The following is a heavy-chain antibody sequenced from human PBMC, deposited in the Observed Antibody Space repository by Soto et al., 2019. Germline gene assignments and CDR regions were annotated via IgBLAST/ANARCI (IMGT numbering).Heavy chain of an antibody. CDR1: GYTFTSYD. CDR3: AREGNCSGGSCYSSYYYYMDV. CDR2: MNPNSGNT. D-gene: IGHD2-15*01. V-gene: IGHV1-8*01. J-gene: IGHJ6*03. Sequence: ASVKVSCKASGYTFTSYDINWVRQATGQGLEWMGWMNPNSGNTGYAQKYQGRVTMTRNTSISTAYMEQSSLRSENTAVYYCAREGNCSGGSCYSSYYYYMDVWGKGTTVTVSS.